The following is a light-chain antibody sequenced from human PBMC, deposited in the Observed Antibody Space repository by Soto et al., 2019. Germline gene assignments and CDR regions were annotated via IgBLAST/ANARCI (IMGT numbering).Light chain of an antibody. CDR3: VEGDEDVNGPLHV. Sequence: QSVLAQPPSASGTPGQRVTISCSGTDSNVGSNLVYWYQQLPGTAPKLLIYRDTQRPSGVPDRFSGSKSGTSASLAISGLRSEVEADYNGVEGDEDVNGPLHVFHTVTKVT. CDR2: RDT. J-gene: IGLJ1*01. CDR1: DSNVGSNL. V-gene: IGLV1-47*01.